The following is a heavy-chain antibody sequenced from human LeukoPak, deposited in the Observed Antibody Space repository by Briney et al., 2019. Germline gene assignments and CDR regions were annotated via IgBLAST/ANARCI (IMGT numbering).Heavy chain of an antibody. CDR2: IYTDGST. V-gene: IGHV4-4*07. Sequence: SETLSLTCTVSGASIRSHYWSWIRQPAGKGLEWVGRIYTDGSTNQNPSLQSRVTMSVDTSKNQFSLKLSSVTAADTAVYFCARAVRGLGYFELWGRGTLVTVSS. CDR1: GASIRSHY. D-gene: IGHD3-16*01. J-gene: IGHJ2*01. CDR3: ARAVRGLGYFEL.